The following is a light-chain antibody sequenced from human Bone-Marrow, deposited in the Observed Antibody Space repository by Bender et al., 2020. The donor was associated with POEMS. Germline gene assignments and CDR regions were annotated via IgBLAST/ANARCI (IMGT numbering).Light chain of an antibody. CDR1: RRDIGNYDI. V-gene: IGLV2-23*02. CDR3: CSYAGSNNVL. CDR2: DVS. J-gene: IGLJ2*01. Sequence: QSALTQPASVSGSPGQSITISCTGTRRDIGNYDIVSWYRQYPGKAPRLIIYDVSKRPSGVSFRFSGSKSGNTASLTISGLQAEDEADYYCCSYAGSNNVLFGGGTNLTVL.